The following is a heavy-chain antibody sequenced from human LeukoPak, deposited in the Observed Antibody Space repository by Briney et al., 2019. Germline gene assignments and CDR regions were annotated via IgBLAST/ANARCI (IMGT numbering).Heavy chain of an antibody. CDR3: ARSGMFSTSWYPMWFDP. Sequence: QPGGSLRLSCAASGFTFSSYSMHWVRQAPGKGLEWVAGISYDGSNKNHADSVKGRFTISRDNSKNTLYLQMDNLRAEDTAVFSCARSGMFSTSWYPMWFDPWGQGTLVAVS. CDR1: GFTFSSYS. D-gene: IGHD6-13*01. J-gene: IGHJ5*02. V-gene: IGHV3-30*04. CDR2: ISYDGSNK.